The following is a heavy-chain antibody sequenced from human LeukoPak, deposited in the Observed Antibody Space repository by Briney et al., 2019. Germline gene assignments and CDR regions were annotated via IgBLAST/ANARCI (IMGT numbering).Heavy chain of an antibody. CDR1: GYTFTGYY. V-gene: IGHV1-2*02. CDR2: INPNSGGT. Sequence: GASVKVSCKASGYTFTGYYMHWVRQAPGQGLEWMGWINPNSGGTNYAQKFQGRVTMTRDTSISTAYMELSSLRSEDTAVYYCARKKRAYCGGDCYSVAFDIWGQGTMVTVSS. D-gene: IGHD2-21*02. J-gene: IGHJ3*02. CDR3: ARKKRAYCGGDCYSVAFDI.